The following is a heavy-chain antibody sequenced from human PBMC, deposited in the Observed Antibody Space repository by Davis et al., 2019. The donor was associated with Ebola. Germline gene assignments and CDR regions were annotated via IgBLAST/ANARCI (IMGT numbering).Heavy chain of an antibody. Sequence: PSETLSLTCTVSGGSVSSGSYYWGWIRQPPGKGLEWIGSIYYSGSTYYNPSLKSRVTISVDTSKNQFSLKLSSVTAADTAVYYCARNQPPFPYSNRNWFDPWGQGTLVTVSS. D-gene: IGHD4-11*01. V-gene: IGHV4-39*01. J-gene: IGHJ5*02. CDR3: ARNQPPFPYSNRNWFDP. CDR1: GGSVSSGSYY. CDR2: IYYSGST.